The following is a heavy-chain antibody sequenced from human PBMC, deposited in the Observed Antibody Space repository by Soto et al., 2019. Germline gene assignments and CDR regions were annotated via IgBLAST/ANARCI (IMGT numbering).Heavy chain of an antibody. CDR3: ARQGYCSGGSCYGY. V-gene: IGHV4-39*01. D-gene: IGHD2-15*01. Sequence: QLQLQESGPGLVKPSETLSLTCTVSGGSISSSSYYWGWIRQPPGKGLEWIGSIYYSGSTYYNPSRKSRVTISVDTSKNQFSLKLSSVTAADTAVYYCARQGYCSGGSCYGYWGQGTLVTVSS. J-gene: IGHJ4*02. CDR1: GGSISSSSYY. CDR2: IYYSGST.